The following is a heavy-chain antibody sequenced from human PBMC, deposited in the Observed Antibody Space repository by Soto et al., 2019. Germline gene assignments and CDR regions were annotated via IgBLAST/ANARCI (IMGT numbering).Heavy chain of an antibody. V-gene: IGHV3-33*01. CDR3: ARGNVDTAMSFDY. Sequence: GGSLRLSCAASGFTFSSYGMHWVRQAPGKGLEWVAVIWYDGSNKYYADSVKGRFTISRDNSKNTLYLQMNSLRAEDTAVYYCARGNVDTAMSFDYWGQGTLVTVSS. CDR1: GFTFSSYG. CDR2: IWYDGSNK. J-gene: IGHJ4*02. D-gene: IGHD5-18*01.